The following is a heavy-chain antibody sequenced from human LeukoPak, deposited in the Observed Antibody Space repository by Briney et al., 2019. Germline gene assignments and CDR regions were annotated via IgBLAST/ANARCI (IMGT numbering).Heavy chain of an antibody. D-gene: IGHD2-2*01. CDR3: AKGVVVAPDVTPFDY. CDR2: ISGRGASK. J-gene: IGHJ4*02. CDR1: GFTFYSYA. V-gene: IGHV3-23*01. Sequence: GGSLRLSCAASGFTFYSYAMNWVRQAPGKGLEWVSGISGRGASKYYADSVKGRFTISRDNSKNTLYLQMNSLRAEDTAVYYCAKGVVVAPDVTPFDYWGQGTLVTVSS.